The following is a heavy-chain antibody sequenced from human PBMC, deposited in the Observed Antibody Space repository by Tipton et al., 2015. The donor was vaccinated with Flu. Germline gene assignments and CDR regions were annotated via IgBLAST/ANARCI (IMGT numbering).Heavy chain of an antibody. Sequence: TLSLTCAVYGGSFSGYYWSWIRQPPGKGLEWIGKINHSGSTYYNPSLKSRVTISVDTSKNQFSLKLSSVTAADTAVYYCARGIGGYCRRTSCYGGNYYYGMDVWGQGTTVTVSS. CDR3: ARGIGGYCRRTSCYGGNYYYGMDV. J-gene: IGHJ6*02. CDR1: GGSFSGYY. D-gene: IGHD2-2*01. CDR2: INHSGST. V-gene: IGHV4-34*01.